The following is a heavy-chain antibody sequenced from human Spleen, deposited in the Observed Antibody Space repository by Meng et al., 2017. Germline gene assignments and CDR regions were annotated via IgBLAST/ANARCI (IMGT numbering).Heavy chain of an antibody. CDR3: ARGPTTMAHDFDY. J-gene: IGHJ4*02. CDR1: GGSFSDYY. Sequence: GQLRKWGAGLFKPSEALPLTCVVRGGSFSDYYWSWIRQPPGKGLEWIGEINHSGSTNYNPSLESRATISVDTSQNNLSLKLSSVTAADSAVYYCARGPTTMAHDFDYWGQGTLVTVSS. CDR2: INHSGST. V-gene: IGHV4-34*01. D-gene: IGHD4-11*01.